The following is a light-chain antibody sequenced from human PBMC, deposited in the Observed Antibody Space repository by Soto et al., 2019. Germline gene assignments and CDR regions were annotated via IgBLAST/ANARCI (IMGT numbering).Light chain of an antibody. V-gene: IGKV3D-20*01. Sequence: DIVLTQSPATLSLSPGERATLSCGASQSVSSSYLAWYQQKPGLAPRLLNYDSSSRATGIPDRFSGSGSGTDFTLTISRLEPEDFAVYYCQQYGSSPRTFGQGTKVEIK. CDR3: QQYGSSPRT. CDR2: DSS. J-gene: IGKJ1*01. CDR1: QSVSSSY.